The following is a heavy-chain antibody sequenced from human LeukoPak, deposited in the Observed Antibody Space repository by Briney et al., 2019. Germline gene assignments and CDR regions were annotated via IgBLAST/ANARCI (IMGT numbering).Heavy chain of an antibody. D-gene: IGHD6-13*01. CDR3: AKRFEIAEEFDY. CDR1: GFTFRDYW. J-gene: IGHJ4*02. V-gene: IGHV3-74*01. CDR2: LHSDGSNT. Sequence: PGGSLRLSCAASGFTFRDYWMHWVRQAPGKGLVWVSRLHSDGSNTTYADSVKGRFTISRDDSKNTLYLQMNSLRAEDTAVYYCAKRFEIAEEFDYWGQGTLVTVSS.